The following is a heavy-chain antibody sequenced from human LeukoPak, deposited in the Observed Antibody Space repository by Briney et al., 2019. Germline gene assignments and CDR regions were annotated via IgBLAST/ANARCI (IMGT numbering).Heavy chain of an antibody. J-gene: IGHJ1*01. D-gene: IGHD3-9*01. Sequence: SETLSLTCSVSGVFISSSDDYWAWIRQPPGKGLEWIGCVYHNINTHYNPSLGSRLTVSLNSSKTRFALNLAAVTAADTAIYFCARYRPGCPALNHWGQGTLVTVSS. CDR2: VYHNINT. V-gene: IGHV4-39*06. CDR1: GVFISSSDDY. CDR3: ARYRPGCPALNH.